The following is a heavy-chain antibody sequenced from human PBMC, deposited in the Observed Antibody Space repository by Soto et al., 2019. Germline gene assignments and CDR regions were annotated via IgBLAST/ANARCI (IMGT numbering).Heavy chain of an antibody. CDR2: IHHSGST. Sequence: SETLSLTCDISGYSITSVHYWGWIRQAPGKGLEWIGIIHHSGSTYYSPSLKSRVTISIDTSRNRFSLKVTSVTAADTAVYYCARRIEMTTMKTGMDVWGQATTVTVSS. V-gene: IGHV4-38-2*01. J-gene: IGHJ6*02. CDR1: GYSITSVHY. CDR3: ARRIEMTTMKTGMDV.